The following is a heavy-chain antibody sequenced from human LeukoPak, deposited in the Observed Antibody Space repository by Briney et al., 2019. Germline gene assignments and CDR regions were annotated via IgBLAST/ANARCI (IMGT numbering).Heavy chain of an antibody. D-gene: IGHD3-10*01. CDR3: ARDHTLWFGELPTRFDN. Sequence: GASVKVSCKASGYTFTSYGISWVRQAPGQGLEWMGWISAYNGNTNYAQKLQGRVTMTTDTSTSTAYMELRSLRSDDTAVYYCARDHTLWFGELPTRFDNWGQGTLVTVSS. CDR1: GYTFTSYG. V-gene: IGHV1-18*01. CDR2: ISAYNGNT. J-gene: IGHJ4*02.